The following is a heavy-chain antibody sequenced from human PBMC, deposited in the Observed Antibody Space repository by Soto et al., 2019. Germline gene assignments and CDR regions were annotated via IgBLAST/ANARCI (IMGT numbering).Heavy chain of an antibody. CDR1: GYTFTSYG. J-gene: IGHJ4*02. V-gene: IGHV1-18*01. CDR3: ARDFGGKRSCYGSSAYEYYFDY. Sequence: GASVKVSCKASGYTFTSYGISWVRQAPGQGLEWMGWISTYNGNTKYAQKLQGRVTMTTDTSTSKVYMELRSLRSDDTAVYYCARDFGGKRSCYGSSAYEYYFDYWGQGTLVTVSS. D-gene: IGHD3-22*01. CDR2: ISTYNGNT.